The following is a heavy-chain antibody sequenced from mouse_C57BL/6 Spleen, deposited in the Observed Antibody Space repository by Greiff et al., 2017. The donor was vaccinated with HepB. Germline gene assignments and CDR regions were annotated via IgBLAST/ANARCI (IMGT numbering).Heavy chain of an antibody. CDR1: GFTFSSYA. V-gene: IGHV5-9-1*02. CDR2: ISSGGDYI. CDR3: TRERDGFSWFAY. D-gene: IGHD2-3*01. J-gene: IGHJ3*01. Sequence: EVKLQESGEGLVKPGGSLKLSCAASGFTFSSYAMSWVRQTPEKRLEWVAYISSGGDYIYYADTVKGRFTISRDNARNTLYLQMSSLKSEDTAMYYCTRERDGFSWFAYWGQGTLVTVSA.